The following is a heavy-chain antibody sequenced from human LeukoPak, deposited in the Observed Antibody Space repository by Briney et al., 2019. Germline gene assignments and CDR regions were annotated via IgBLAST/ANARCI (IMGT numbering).Heavy chain of an antibody. J-gene: IGHJ5*02. D-gene: IGHD6-19*01. V-gene: IGHV3-30*02. CDR1: GFTFSSYG. CDR2: IRYDGSNK. CDR3: ARDAPYSSGPRYNWFDP. Sequence: GGSLRLSCAASGFTFSSYGMLWVRQAPGKGLEWVAFIRYDGSNKYYADSVKGRFTISRDNSKNTLYLQMNSLRAEDTAVYYCARDAPYSSGPRYNWFDPWGQGTLVTVSS.